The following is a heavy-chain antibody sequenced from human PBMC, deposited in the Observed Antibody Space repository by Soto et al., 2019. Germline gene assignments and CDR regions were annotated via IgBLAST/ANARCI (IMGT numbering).Heavy chain of an antibody. CDR1: GGSISSNY. CDR2: IYYTGST. D-gene: IGHD3-3*01. V-gene: IGHV4-59*01. J-gene: IGHJ6*02. CDR3: ARSYPNTIFGVVPSRGLDV. Sequence: SETLSLTCIVSGGSISSNYWSWIRQPPGKGLEWIGYIYYTGSTNFNPSLKNRVIISVDTSKSQFSLKLSSVTAADTAVYYCARSYPNTIFGVVPSRGLDVWGQGTTVTVSS.